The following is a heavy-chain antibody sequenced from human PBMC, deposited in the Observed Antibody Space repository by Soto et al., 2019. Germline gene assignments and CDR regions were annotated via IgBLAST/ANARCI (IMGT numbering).Heavy chain of an antibody. CDR3: ARDRGADAPIDF. V-gene: IGHV3-33*01. CDR2: IWHDGRKK. CDR1: RFTFSDYG. Sequence: QVQLVESGGGVVQPERSLRLSCVASRFTFSDYGMHWVRQAPGKGLEWVAVIWHDGRKKDYVDSVKGRFTVSRDNSKNTLYLQMNSLGVEDTATYYCARDRGADAPIDFWGQGTLVTVSS. J-gene: IGHJ4*02.